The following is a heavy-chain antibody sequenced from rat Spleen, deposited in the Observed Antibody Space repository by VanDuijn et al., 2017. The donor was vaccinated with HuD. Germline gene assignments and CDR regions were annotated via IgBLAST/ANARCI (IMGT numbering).Heavy chain of an antibody. Sequence: EVQLVESGGGLVQPGRSLKLSCVASGFTFNNYWMTWIRQAPGKGLEWVASITNTGGSTYYPDSVKGRFTISRDNAKSTLYLQMNSLRSEDTATYYCARHGRIYYYDGSYFYFDYWGQGVMVTVSS. J-gene: IGHJ2*01. CDR3: ARHGRIYYYDGSYFYFDY. CDR2: ITNTGGST. D-gene: IGHD1-12*02. CDR1: GFTFNNYW. V-gene: IGHV5-31*01.